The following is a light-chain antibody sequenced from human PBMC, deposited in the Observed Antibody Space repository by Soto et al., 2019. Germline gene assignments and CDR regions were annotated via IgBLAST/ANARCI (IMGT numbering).Light chain of an antibody. Sequence: EIFMTQSRWSLSVSPLERATLSCKASQSVSSNLAWYQQKPGQAPRLLIYGASSRATGIPDRFSGSGSGTDFTLTISRLEPEDFAVYYCQQYGSSPITFGQGTRLEIK. V-gene: IGKV3-20*01. CDR3: QQYGSSPIT. J-gene: IGKJ5*01. CDR1: QSVSSN. CDR2: GAS.